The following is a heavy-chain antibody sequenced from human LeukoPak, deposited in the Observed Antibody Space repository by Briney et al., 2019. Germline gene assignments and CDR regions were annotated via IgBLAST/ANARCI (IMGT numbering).Heavy chain of an antibody. V-gene: IGHV4-31*03. CDR2: IYYSGSI. D-gene: IGHD3-16*01. J-gene: IGHJ6*02. Sequence: PSETPSLTCTVSGGSISSGGYYWSWIRQHPGKGLEWIGYIYYSGSIYYNPSLMSRVTMSVDTSKNQFSLKLSSVPAADTAVYYCARDLPGGDGIDVWGQGTTVTVSS. CDR1: GGSISSGGYY. CDR3: ARDLPGGDGIDV.